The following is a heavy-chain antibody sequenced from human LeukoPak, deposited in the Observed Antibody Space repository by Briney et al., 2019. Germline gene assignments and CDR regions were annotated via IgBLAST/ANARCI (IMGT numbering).Heavy chain of an antibody. D-gene: IGHD6-13*01. Sequence: GGSLRLSCAASGFTFSSYAMSWVRQAPGKGLEWLSYINWNGDTTTYADSVKGRFTISRDNTKNSLYLQMNSLRAEDTAFYFCARDEQLVFDYWGQGTLVTVSS. CDR2: INWNGDTT. J-gene: IGHJ4*02. CDR1: GFTFSSYA. CDR3: ARDEQLVFDY. V-gene: IGHV3-20*04.